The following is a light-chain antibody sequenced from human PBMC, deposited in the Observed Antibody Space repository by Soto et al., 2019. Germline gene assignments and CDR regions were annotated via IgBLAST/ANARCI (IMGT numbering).Light chain of an antibody. CDR2: EVS. J-gene: IGLJ3*02. Sequence: QSALTQPPSASGSPGQSVTISCTGTSSDVGGYNYVSWYQQHPGKAPKLIIYEVSERPSGVPDRFSGSKSGNTASLTVSGLQADDEADYYCCSYVAGDSWVFGGGTKLTVL. CDR3: CSYVAGDSWV. CDR1: SSDVGGYNY. V-gene: IGLV2-8*01.